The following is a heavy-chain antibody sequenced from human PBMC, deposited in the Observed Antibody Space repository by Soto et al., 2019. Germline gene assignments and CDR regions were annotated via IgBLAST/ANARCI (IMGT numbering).Heavy chain of an antibody. J-gene: IGHJ6*02. CDR3: ARDNLIGYCSGGSCYSAHYYYGMDV. CDR2: ISSSSSYI. D-gene: IGHD2-15*01. Sequence: VQLVESGGGLVKPGGSLRLSCAASGFTFSSYSMNWVRQAPGKGLEWVSSISSSSSYIYYADSVKGRFTISRDNAKNSLYLQMNSLRAEDTAVYYCARDNLIGYCSGGSCYSAHYYYGMDVWGQGTTVTVSS. CDR1: GFTFSSYS. V-gene: IGHV3-21*01.